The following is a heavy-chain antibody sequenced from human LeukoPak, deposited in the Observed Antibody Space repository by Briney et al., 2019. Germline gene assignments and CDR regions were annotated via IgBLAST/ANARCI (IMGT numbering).Heavy chain of an antibody. Sequence: GGSLRLSCAASGFTFSNYGMHWVRQAPGKGLEWVALIWYDGSNKYYADSVKGRFTISRDNSKNTLYLQMNSQRAEDTAVYYCAGSYYNVFDYWGQGTLVTVSS. CDR2: IWYDGSNK. CDR3: AGSYYNVFDY. CDR1: GFTFSNYG. J-gene: IGHJ4*02. D-gene: IGHD3-10*01. V-gene: IGHV3-33*01.